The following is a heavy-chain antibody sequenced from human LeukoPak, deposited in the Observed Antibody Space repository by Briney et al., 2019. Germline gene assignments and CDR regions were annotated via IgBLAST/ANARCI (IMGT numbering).Heavy chain of an antibody. CDR3: ARGPQTFDY. J-gene: IGHJ4*02. V-gene: IGHV1-3*01. Sequence: KFQGRVTITRDTSASTAYMELSSLRSEDTAVYYCARGPQTFDYWGQGTLVTVSS.